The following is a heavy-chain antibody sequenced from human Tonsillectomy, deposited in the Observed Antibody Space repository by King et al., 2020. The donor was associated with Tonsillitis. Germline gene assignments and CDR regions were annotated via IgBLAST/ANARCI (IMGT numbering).Heavy chain of an antibody. CDR2: IYYTGST. D-gene: IGHD3-10*01. J-gene: IGHJ3*02. CDR1: GGSISSYY. V-gene: IGHV4-59*01. CDR3: ARDQLTDAFDI. Sequence: QLQESGPGLVKPSETLSLTCTVSGGSISSYYWTWIRQPPGKGLEWIGYIYYTGSTKYNPSLKRRVTISVNTSKNQFSLKLSSVTAADTAVYYCARDQLTDAFDIWGQGTMVTVSS.